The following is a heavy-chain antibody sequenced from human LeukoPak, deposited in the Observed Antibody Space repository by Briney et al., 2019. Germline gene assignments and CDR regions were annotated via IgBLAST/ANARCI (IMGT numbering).Heavy chain of an antibody. D-gene: IGHD2-2*01. CDR1: GFTFSSYA. CDR3: AKRLLPEDIVVVPSDAFDI. J-gene: IGHJ3*02. CDR2: ISGSGGST. V-gene: IGHV3-23*01. Sequence: GGSLRLSCAASGFTFSSYAMSWVRQAPGKGLEWVSAISGSGGSTYYADSVKGRFTISRDNSKNTLYLQMNSLRAEDTAVYYCAKRLLPEDIVVVPSDAFDIWGQGTMVTVSS.